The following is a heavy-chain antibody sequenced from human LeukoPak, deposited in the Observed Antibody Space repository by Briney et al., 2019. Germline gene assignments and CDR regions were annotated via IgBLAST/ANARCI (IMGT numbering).Heavy chain of an antibody. Sequence: GGSLRLSCAASGFTFSNYAMSWVRQAPGKGLEWVSILSGSGDSTYYADSVKGRFTISRANSKNTLYLQMNSLRAEDTALYYCARGKVLYDSNGYLSLVPFDHWGQGTLVTVSS. CDR3: ARGKVLYDSNGYLSLVPFDH. CDR2: LSGSGDST. D-gene: IGHD3-22*01. J-gene: IGHJ4*02. CDR1: GFTFSNYA. V-gene: IGHV3-23*01.